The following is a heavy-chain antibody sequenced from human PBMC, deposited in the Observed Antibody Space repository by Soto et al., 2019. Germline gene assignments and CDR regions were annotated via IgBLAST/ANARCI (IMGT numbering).Heavy chain of an antibody. J-gene: IGHJ5*02. CDR2: IYYSGST. Sequence: SETLSLTCTVSGGSISSSSYYWGWIRQPPGKGLEWIGSIYYSGSTYYNPSLKSRVTISVDTSKNQFSLRLSSVTAADTAVYYCARHTRALDFWSGSILGFDPWGQGTLVTVSS. D-gene: IGHD3-3*01. CDR1: GGSISSSSYY. V-gene: IGHV4-39*01. CDR3: ARHTRALDFWSGSILGFDP.